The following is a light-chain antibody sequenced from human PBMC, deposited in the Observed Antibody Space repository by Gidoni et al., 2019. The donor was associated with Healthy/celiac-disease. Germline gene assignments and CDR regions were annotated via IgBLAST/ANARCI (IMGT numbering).Light chain of an antibody. J-gene: IGKJ1*01. Sequence: DIQMPQSPSTLSASVGDSVTITCRASQSISSWLAWYQQKPGKAPKLLIYKASSLESGVPSRFSGSGSGTEFTLTISSLQPDDFATYYCQQYNSYSLTFGQGTKVEIK. CDR1: QSISSW. V-gene: IGKV1-5*03. CDR3: QQYNSYSLT. CDR2: KAS.